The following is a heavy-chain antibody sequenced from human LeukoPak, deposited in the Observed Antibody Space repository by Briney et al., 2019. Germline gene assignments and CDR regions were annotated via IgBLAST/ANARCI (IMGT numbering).Heavy chain of an antibody. Sequence: GGSLRLSCAASRFTFDNYAMGWVRQAPGKGLEWVSGISASGGATYYADSVKGRFTISRDNSKNTLYLQMNSLRAEDTAVYYCAKSKSGCSSTSCYAISFDYWGQGTLVTVSS. CDR3: AKSKSGCSSTSCYAISFDY. CDR2: ISASGGAT. J-gene: IGHJ4*02. D-gene: IGHD2-2*01. CDR1: RFTFDNYA. V-gene: IGHV3-23*01.